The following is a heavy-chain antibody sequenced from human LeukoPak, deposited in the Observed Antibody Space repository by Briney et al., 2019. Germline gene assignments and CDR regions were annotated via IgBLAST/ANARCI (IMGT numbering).Heavy chain of an antibody. CDR3: ATPGPAPINNWFET. CDR2: FDPEDGET. Sequence: ASVTVSCKVSGHSLTQLSVHWVRPAPGKGLEWMGRFDPEDGETVYAQNFQGRVTLTEDTSIDTAYMEVYILRSEDTAVYYCATPGPAPINNWFETWGQGTLVTVSS. V-gene: IGHV1-24*01. CDR1: GHSLTQLS. D-gene: IGHD2-2*01. J-gene: IGHJ5*02.